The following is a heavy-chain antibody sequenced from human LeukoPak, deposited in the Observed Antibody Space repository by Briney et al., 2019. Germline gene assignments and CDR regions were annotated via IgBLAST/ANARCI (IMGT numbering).Heavy chain of an antibody. D-gene: IGHD6-13*01. Sequence: SETLSLTCAVSGGSISSSNWWSWVRQSPGKGLEWIGEIYHSGSTNYNPSLKSRVTISVDKSKNQFSLKLSSVTAADTAVYYCARRGYSSSWILFDYWGQGTLVTVSS. V-gene: IGHV4-4*02. CDR1: GGSISSSNW. J-gene: IGHJ4*02. CDR2: IYHSGST. CDR3: ARRGYSSSWILFDY.